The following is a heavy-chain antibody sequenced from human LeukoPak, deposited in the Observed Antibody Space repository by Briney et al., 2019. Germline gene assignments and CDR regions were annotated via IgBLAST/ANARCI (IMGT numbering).Heavy chain of an antibody. D-gene: IGHD5-12*01. V-gene: IGHV3-7*01. Sequence: GGSLRLSCAASGFTFSSYWMSWVRQAPGKGLEWVANIKQDGSEKYYVDSVKGRFTISRDNAKNSLYLQMNSLRAEDTAVYYCAREVSLRVASSLYYYMDVWGKGTTVTVSS. CDR1: GFTFSSYW. J-gene: IGHJ6*03. CDR2: IKQDGSEK. CDR3: AREVSLRVASSLYYYMDV.